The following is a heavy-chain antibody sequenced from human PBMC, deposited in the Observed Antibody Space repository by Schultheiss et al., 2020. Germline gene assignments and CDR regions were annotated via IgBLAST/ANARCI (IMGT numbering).Heavy chain of an antibody. Sequence: SATLSLTCTVSGASMRAHFWSWIRQPPGKGLEWIGRIYTSGSTNYNPSLKSRVTISVDTSKNQFSLKLSSVTAADTAVYYCARGGYDYVYFQHWGQGTLVTVSS. CDR3: ARGGYDYVYFQH. D-gene: IGHD3-16*01. V-gene: IGHV4-4*07. J-gene: IGHJ1*01. CDR2: IYTSGST. CDR1: GASMRAHF.